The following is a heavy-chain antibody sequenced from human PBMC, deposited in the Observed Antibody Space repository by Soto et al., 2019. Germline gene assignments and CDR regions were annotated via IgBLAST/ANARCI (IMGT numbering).Heavy chain of an antibody. D-gene: IGHD1-26*01. CDR3: ARGVSAGVDY. Sequence: ASVKVSFKASGYSFTSLDINWVRQTAGQGLEWMGWMQPSTGRTGYAQKFQGRVTMTRDASINTAYMELTTLTSDDTAFYYCARGVSAGVDYWGQGTLVTVSS. J-gene: IGHJ4*02. CDR1: GYSFTSLD. V-gene: IGHV1-8*01. CDR2: MQPSTGRT.